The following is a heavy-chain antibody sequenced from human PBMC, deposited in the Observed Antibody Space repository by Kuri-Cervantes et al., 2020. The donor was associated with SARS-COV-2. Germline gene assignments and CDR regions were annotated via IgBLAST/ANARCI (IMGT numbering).Heavy chain of an antibody. CDR2: ISYDGTNK. V-gene: IGHV3-30*03. CDR1: GFTFSTYG. Sequence: GESLKISCAASGFTFSTYGMHWVRQAPGKGLEWVAVISYDGTNKYYADSVKGRFTISRDNAKNSLYLQMNSPRAEDTAVYYCLRVFSSGSLIDHWGQGTLVTDSS. J-gene: IGHJ4*02. CDR3: LRVFSSGSLIDH. D-gene: IGHD1-26*01.